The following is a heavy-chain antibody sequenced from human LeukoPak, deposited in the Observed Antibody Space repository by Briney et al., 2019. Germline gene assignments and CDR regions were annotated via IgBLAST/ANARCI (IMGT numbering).Heavy chain of an antibody. J-gene: IGHJ4*02. CDR2: INPSGGGT. CDR1: GYTFTSYY. Sequence: ASVKVSCKASGYTFTSYYMHWVRQAPGQGLEWMGIINPSGGGTSYAQKFQGRVTMTRDTSTSTVYMELSSLRSEDTAVYYCARGRGVHDSHTYDYFDYWGQGSLVTVSS. D-gene: IGHD3-22*01. CDR3: ARGRGVHDSHTYDYFDY. V-gene: IGHV1-46*01.